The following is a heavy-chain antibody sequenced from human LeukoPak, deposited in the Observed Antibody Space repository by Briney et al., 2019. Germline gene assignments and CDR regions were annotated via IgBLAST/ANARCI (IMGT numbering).Heavy chain of an antibody. CDR3: ARDRKYGSGSYSNWFDP. V-gene: IGHV1-18*01. Sequence: ASVKVSCKASGYTFTSYGISWVRQAPGQGLEWMGWISAYNGNTNYAQKLQGRVTMTTDTSTSTACMELRSLRSDDTAVYYCARDRKYGSGSYSNWFDPWGQGTLVTVSS. J-gene: IGHJ5*02. D-gene: IGHD3-10*01. CDR2: ISAYNGNT. CDR1: GYTFTSYG.